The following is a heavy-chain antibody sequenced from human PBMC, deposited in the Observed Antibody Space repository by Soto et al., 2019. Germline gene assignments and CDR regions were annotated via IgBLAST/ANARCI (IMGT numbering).Heavy chain of an antibody. CDR3: ASSKSGGSYYFDY. Sequence: QVQLQESGPGLVKPSGTLSLTCAVSGGSISSTDWWSWVRQPPGKGLEWIGEIYHGGSTNYNTSLKRRVTISVDSSKNQFSLKLTSVTAADTAVYYCASSKSGGSYYFDYWGQGTLVTVSS. V-gene: IGHV4-4*02. CDR1: GGSISSTDW. CDR2: IYHGGST. J-gene: IGHJ4*02. D-gene: IGHD1-26*01.